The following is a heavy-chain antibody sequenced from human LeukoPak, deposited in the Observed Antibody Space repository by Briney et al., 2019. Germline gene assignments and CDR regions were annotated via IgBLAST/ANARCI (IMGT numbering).Heavy chain of an antibody. CDR2: INWNGGST. CDR3: ARPTIAAAGTGAFDI. Sequence: RPGGSLRLSGAASGFTFDDYGMSWVRQAPGKGLEWVSGINWNGGSTGYAYSVKGRFTIPRDNAKNSLYLQMDSLRAEDTALYYCARPTIAAAGTGAFDIWGQGTMVTVSS. D-gene: IGHD6-13*01. CDR1: GFTFDDYG. V-gene: IGHV3-20*04. J-gene: IGHJ3*02.